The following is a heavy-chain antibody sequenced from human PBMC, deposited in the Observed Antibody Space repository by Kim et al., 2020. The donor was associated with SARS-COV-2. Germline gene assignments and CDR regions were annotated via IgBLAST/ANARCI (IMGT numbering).Heavy chain of an antibody. V-gene: IGHV3-74*01. CDR2: TNSDGSST. Sequence: GGSLRLSCAASGFTFSSYWMHWVRQAPGKGLVWVSRTNSDGSSTSYADSVKGRFTISRDNAKNTLYLQMNSLRAEDTAVYYCAREKWFGELRPLDYWGQGKLVTVSS. CDR1: GFTFSSYW. CDR3: AREKWFGELRPLDY. D-gene: IGHD3-10*01. J-gene: IGHJ4*02.